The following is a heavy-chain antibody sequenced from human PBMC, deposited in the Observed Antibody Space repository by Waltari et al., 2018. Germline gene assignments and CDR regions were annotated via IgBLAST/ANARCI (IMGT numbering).Heavy chain of an antibody. V-gene: IGHV4-39*01. CDR2: VDYPGTT. CDR3: ARHLSGSGTYNSPVTLFDY. D-gene: IGHD3-10*01. Sequence: QLQLQESGPGLVKPSETLSPTCTVPGGSITSSSHYRGWNRQPPGKGLEWIATVDYPGTTYYNPSLKSRVTVSVDTSKNQFSLKLSSVSAADTAVYYCARHLSGSGTYNSPVTLFDYWGQGTLVTVSS. CDR1: GGSITSSSHY. J-gene: IGHJ4*02.